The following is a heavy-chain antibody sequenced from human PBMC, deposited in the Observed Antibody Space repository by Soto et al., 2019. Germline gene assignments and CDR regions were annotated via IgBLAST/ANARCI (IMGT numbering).Heavy chain of an antibody. J-gene: IGHJ5*02. D-gene: IGHD3-10*01. CDR3: ARGLRSEPGSYYQSGVVWFDP. V-gene: IGHV1-8*01. Sequence: EASVKVSCKASGYTFTSYDINWVRQATGQGLEWMGWMNPNSGNTGYAQKFQGRVTMTRNTSISTAYMELSSLRSEDTAVYYCARGLRSEPGSYYQSGVVWFDPWGQGTLVTVSS. CDR2: MNPNSGNT. CDR1: GYTFTSYD.